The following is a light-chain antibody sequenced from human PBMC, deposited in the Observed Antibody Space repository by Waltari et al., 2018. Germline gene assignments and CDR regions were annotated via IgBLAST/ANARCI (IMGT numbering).Light chain of an antibody. J-gene: IGLJ1*01. V-gene: IGLV3-19*01. CDR3: NSRDSSGNPYV. Sequence: SSELTQDPAVSVALGQTVRITCQGDSPRSDYASWYQQKPGQAPVLCHSRKNNRPSAIPDRFSGSNSGNTASLTITGAQAEDEADYYCNSRDSSGNPYVFGTGTKVTVL. CDR2: RKN. CDR1: SPRSDY.